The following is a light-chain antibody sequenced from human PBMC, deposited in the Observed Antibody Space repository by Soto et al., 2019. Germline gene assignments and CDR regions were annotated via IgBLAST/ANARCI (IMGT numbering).Light chain of an antibody. CDR2: GAS. CDR3: QQYGSSPWT. CDR1: ETISLRN. J-gene: IGKJ1*01. V-gene: IGKV3-20*01. Sequence: EIVLTQSPGTLSLSPGERATLSCRASETISLRNLAWYQQKSGRTPRLLIYGASSRATDIPDRFSGSGSGTDFTLTISRLEPEDFAVYYCQQYGSSPWTFGQGTKVEVK.